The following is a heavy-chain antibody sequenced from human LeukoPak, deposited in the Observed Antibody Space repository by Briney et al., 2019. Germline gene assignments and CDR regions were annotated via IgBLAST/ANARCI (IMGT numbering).Heavy chain of an antibody. V-gene: IGHV4-61*01. CDR1: GGSISTISSGTYY. CDR3: ARGTPYYYDSSGYYYPYYYYGMDV. CDR2: IYYSGRT. J-gene: IGHJ6*02. D-gene: IGHD3-22*01. Sequence: PSETLSLTCTVSGGSISTISSGTYYWSWIWQPPGKGLKWIGYIYYSGRTNYNPPLKSRVTISVDTSKNQFSLKLSSVTAADTAVYYCARGTPYYYDSSGYYYPYYYYGMDVWGQGTTVTVSS.